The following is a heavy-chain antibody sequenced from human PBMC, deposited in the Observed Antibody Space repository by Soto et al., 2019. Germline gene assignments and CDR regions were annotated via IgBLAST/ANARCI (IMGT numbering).Heavy chain of an antibody. CDR1: GFTFSTYA. D-gene: IGHD1-26*01. CDR2: ISGSGGNT. V-gene: IGHV3-23*01. Sequence: EVQLFQSGGGLVQPGGSLRLSCAASGFTFSTYAMSWVRQDPGKGLEWVSAISGSGGNTYYADSVKGRFTISRDNSKNTLYLQMSSLRAEDTAIHYCAKGIVVATTSFDYWGQGALVAVSS. CDR3: AKGIVVATTSFDY. J-gene: IGHJ4*02.